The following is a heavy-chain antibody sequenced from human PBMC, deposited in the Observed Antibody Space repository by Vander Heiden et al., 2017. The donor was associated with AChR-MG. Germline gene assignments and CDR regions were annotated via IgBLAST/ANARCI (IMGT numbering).Heavy chain of an antibody. CDR3: TKGGYSYGYMGN. V-gene: IGHV3-30*18. CDR1: GFAFTTYG. D-gene: IGHD5-18*01. J-gene: IGHJ4*02. Sequence: QVQLVESGGGVVQPGRSLRLSCAASGFAFTTYGMQWVRQVPGKGLEWVALISYDGSKENYGESVKGRFTVSRDNAKNTVDLQMNSLRVEDTAVYYCTKGGYSYGYMGNWGQGTLVTVSS. CDR2: ISYDGSKE.